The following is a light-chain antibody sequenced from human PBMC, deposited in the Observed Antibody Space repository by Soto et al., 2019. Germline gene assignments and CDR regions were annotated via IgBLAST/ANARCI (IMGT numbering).Light chain of an antibody. J-gene: IGKJ1*01. Sequence: DIQMTQSPSTLSASVGDRVTITCRASQSISNWLAWYQQKPGKVPNLLIYHASSLESGVPSRFSGSGSGTEFTLTISSLEPDDFATYYCQQYNSYSWTFGQGTKVEIK. V-gene: IGKV1-5*01. CDR1: QSISNW. CDR2: HAS. CDR3: QQYNSYSWT.